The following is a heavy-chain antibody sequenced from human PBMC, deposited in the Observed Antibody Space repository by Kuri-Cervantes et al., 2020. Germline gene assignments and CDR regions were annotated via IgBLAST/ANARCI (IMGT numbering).Heavy chain of an antibody. CDR3: ARDDMTTVTTEDY. CDR1: EFTVSTNY. V-gene: IGHV3-21*01. J-gene: IGHJ4*02. D-gene: IGHD4-17*01. Sequence: GGSLRLSCAASEFTVSTNYMNWVRQAPGKGLEWVSSISSSSSYIYYADSVKGRFTISRDNAKNSLYLQMNSLRAEDTAVYYCARDDMTTVTTEDYWGQGTLVTVSS. CDR2: ISSSSSYI.